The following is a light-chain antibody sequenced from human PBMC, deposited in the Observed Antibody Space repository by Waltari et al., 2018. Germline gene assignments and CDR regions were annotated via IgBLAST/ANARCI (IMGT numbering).Light chain of an antibody. Sequence: DIQMTQSPSTLSPSVGDTVTITCRSSQSMSDYLAWYQQKPGKAPKPLIYDASTLKNGVPSRFSGSVSGTEFTLTISSLQPDDFATYYCQHYSGFSSRTFGQGTKVDIK. V-gene: IGKV1-5*01. CDR2: DAS. CDR3: QHYSGFSSRT. CDR1: QSMSDY. J-gene: IGKJ1*01.